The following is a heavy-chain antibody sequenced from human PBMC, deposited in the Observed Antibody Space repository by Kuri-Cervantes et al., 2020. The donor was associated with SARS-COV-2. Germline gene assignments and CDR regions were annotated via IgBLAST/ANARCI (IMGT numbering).Heavy chain of an antibody. CDR3: TRYDFWSGYYMDV. CDR1: GFTFSNAW. V-gene: IGHV3-15*01. CDR2: IKSKTDGGTT. J-gene: IGHJ6*03. D-gene: IGHD3-3*01. Sequence: GEYLKISCVGSGFTFSNAWMSWVRQAPGKGLEWVGRIKSKTDGGTTDYAAPVKGRFTISRDDSKNTLYLQMNSLKTEDTAVYYCTRYDFWSGYYMDVWGKGTTVTVSS.